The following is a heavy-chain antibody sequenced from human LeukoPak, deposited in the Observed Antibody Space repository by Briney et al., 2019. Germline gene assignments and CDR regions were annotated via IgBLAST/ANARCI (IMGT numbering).Heavy chain of an antibody. CDR1: GFTFSSYN. V-gene: IGHV3-21*01. CDR3: TVETGGDYLHFDY. CDR2: ISSSSSYI. D-gene: IGHD4-17*01. J-gene: IGHJ4*02. Sequence: PGRSLRLSCAASGFTFSSYNMNSVRQAPGKGLGWVSSISSSSSYIYYADSVKGRFTISRDNAKNSLYLQMNSLRAEDTAVYSCTVETGGDYLHFDYWGQGTLVTVSS.